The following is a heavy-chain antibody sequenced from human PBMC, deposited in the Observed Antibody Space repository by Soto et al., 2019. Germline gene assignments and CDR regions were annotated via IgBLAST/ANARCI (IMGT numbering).Heavy chain of an antibody. CDR3: AKDGFMVRGWGPFDP. D-gene: IGHD3-10*01. J-gene: IGHJ5*02. V-gene: IGHV3-9*01. CDR1: GFTFDDYA. CDR2: ISWNSGSI. Sequence: EVQLVESGGGLVQPGRSLRLSCAASGFTFDDYAMHWVRQAPGKGLEWVSGISWNSGSIGYADSVKGRFTISRDNAKNSLYLQMNSLRAEDTALYYCAKDGFMVRGWGPFDPWGQGTLVTVSS.